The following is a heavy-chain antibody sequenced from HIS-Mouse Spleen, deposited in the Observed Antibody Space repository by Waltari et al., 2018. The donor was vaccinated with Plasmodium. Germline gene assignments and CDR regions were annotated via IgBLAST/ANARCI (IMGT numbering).Heavy chain of an antibody. CDR3: ARDRITGTSYFDY. CDR2: IYYSGST. CDR1: GGPISRSRYY. V-gene: IGHV4-39*07. D-gene: IGHD1-7*01. Sequence: QLQLQESGPGLVKPSETLSLTCTVSGGPISRSRYYWGWIRQPPGKGLEWIGSIYYSGSTYYNPSLKSRVTISVDTSKNQFSLKLSSVTAADTAVYYCARDRITGTSYFDYWGQGTLVTVSS. J-gene: IGHJ4*02.